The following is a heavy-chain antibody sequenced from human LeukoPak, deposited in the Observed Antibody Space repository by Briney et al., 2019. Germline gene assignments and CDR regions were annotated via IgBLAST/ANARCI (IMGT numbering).Heavy chain of an antibody. Sequence: ASVKVSCKASGYTFTGYCMHWVRQAPGQGLEWMGWINPNSGGTNYAQKFQGRVTMTRDTSISTAYMELSRLRSDDTAVYYCARIYYYDSSGYSSYDYWGQGTLVTVSS. V-gene: IGHV1-2*02. CDR3: ARIYYYDSSGYSSYDY. CDR2: INPNSGGT. CDR1: GYTFTGYC. D-gene: IGHD3-22*01. J-gene: IGHJ4*02.